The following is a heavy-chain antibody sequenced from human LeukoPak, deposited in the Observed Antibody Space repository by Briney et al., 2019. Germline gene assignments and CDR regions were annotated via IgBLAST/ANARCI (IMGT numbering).Heavy chain of an antibody. CDR3: ASSGSYRFDY. CDR2: ITASGTAM. CDR1: GFTFSQYS. J-gene: IGHJ4*02. V-gene: IGHV3-48*02. Sequence: GGSLRLSCAASGFTFSQYSMNWVRQAPGKGLEWVSHITASGTAMFYADSVKGRFTISRDNAKNSLYLQMNSLRDEDTAVYYCASSGSYRFDYWGQGTLVTVSS. D-gene: IGHD1-26*01.